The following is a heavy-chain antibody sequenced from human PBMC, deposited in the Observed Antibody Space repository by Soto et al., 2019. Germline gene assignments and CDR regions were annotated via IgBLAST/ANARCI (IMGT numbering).Heavy chain of an antibody. Sequence: GGSLRLSCAASGFTFSSYDMHWVRQATGKGLEWVSAIGTAGDTYSPGSVKGRFTISRENAKNSLYLQMNSLRAGDTAVYYCARGGYCGGDCYSDAFDIWGQGTMVTVSS. CDR1: GFTFSSYD. CDR2: IGTAGDT. CDR3: ARGGYCGGDCYSDAFDI. J-gene: IGHJ3*02. D-gene: IGHD2-21*02. V-gene: IGHV3-13*01.